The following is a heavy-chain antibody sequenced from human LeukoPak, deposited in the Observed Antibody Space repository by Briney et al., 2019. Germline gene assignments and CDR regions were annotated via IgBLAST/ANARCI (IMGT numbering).Heavy chain of an antibody. D-gene: IGHD6-13*01. CDR1: GGSINSYY. Sequence: MPSETLSLTCTVSGGSINSYYWNWIRQPPGKGLECIGYIYYSGGTNYNPSLKSRVTIAVDTSKNQFSLKLSSVTAADTAVYYCARRAAAVGTYYMDVWGKGTTVTASS. CDR2: IYYSGGT. CDR3: ARRAAAVGTYYMDV. J-gene: IGHJ6*03. V-gene: IGHV4-59*01.